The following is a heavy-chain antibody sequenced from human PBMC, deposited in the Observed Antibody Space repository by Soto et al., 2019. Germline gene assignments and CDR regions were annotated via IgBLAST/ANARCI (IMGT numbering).Heavy chain of an antibody. V-gene: IGHV3-23*01. CDR3: AKGDYYDSSGYSDY. CDR1: GFTFNSYA. CDR2: IRGGGGSR. D-gene: IGHD3-22*01. J-gene: IGHJ4*02. Sequence: EVQLLESGGGLVQPGGSLRLSCVASGFTFNSYAMTWVRQAPGKGLEWDLVIRGGGGSRYYADSVQGRFRISRDNSKNTLYLQMDSLRAEDTAVYYCAKGDYYDSSGYSDYWGQGTLVTVSS.